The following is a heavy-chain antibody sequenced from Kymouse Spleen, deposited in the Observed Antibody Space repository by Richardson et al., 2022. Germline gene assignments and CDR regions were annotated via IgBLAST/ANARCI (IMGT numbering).Heavy chain of an antibody. Sequence: QVQLQESGPGLVKPSQTLSLTCTVSGGSISSGGYYWSWIRQHPGKGLEWIGYIYYSGSTYYNPSLKSRVTISVDTSKNQFSLKLSSVTAADTAVYYCARDQGSSSSPFYYYYGMDVWGQGTTVTVSS. CDR2: IYYSGST. D-gene: IGHD6-6*01. CDR3: ARDQGSSSSPFYYYYGMDV. V-gene: IGHV4-31*03. J-gene: IGHJ6*02. CDR1: GGSISSGGYY.